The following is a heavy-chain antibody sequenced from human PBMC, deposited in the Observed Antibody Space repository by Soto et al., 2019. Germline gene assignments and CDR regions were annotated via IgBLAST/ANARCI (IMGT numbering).Heavy chain of an antibody. Sequence: GGSLRHSCTASGFTFSSYAMIWVRQAPGKGLEWVSAISGSGGSTYYADSVKGRFTISRDNSKNTLYLQMNSLRAEDTAVYYCAKDDIRPPGVYYWGQGTLVTVSS. CDR1: GFTFSSYA. CDR2: ISGSGGST. D-gene: IGHD2-15*01. CDR3: AKDDIRPPGVYY. V-gene: IGHV3-23*01. J-gene: IGHJ4*02.